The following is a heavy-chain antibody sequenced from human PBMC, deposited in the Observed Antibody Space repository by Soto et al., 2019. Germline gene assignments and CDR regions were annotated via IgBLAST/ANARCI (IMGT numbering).Heavy chain of an antibody. CDR3: ARDDGDYEYYYYGMDV. Sequence: QVQLQESGPGLVKPSETLSLTCTVSGGSVSSGSYYWSWIRQPPGKGLEWIGYIYYSGSTNYNPSLKSRVTISVDTSKNQFSLKLSSVTAADTAVYYRARDDGDYEYYYYGMDVWGQGTTVTVSS. J-gene: IGHJ6*02. CDR1: GGSVSSGSYY. CDR2: IYYSGST. D-gene: IGHD4-17*01. V-gene: IGHV4-61*01.